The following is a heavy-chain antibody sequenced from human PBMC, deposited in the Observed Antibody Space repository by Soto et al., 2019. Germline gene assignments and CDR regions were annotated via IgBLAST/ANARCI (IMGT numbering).Heavy chain of an antibody. J-gene: IGHJ4*02. V-gene: IGHV4-39*01. CDR3: ARHLYSSGWYDY. Sequence: SETLSLTCTVSGGSISTSNYYWGWIRQPPGKGLEWVGSVYYSGATYYNPSLKSRVTISVDTSKNQFSLNLNSVTAADTAVYYCARHLYSSGWYDYWGQGALVTVSS. CDR2: VYYSGAT. D-gene: IGHD6-19*01. CDR1: GGSISTSNYY.